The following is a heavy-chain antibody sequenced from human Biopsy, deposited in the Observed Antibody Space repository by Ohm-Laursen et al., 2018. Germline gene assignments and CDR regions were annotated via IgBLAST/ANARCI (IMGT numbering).Heavy chain of an antibody. D-gene: IGHD3-9*01. V-gene: IGHV1-69*06. CDR1: GGTFSNYG. J-gene: IGHJ1*01. CDR3: ATKLTGYFHR. Sequence: SVKVSCKAPGGTFSNYGVNWVRRAPGQGLEWLGGNIPILGTGNYAQKFQDRVTVAADTSTSTATMELRSLRSDDTAVYYCATKLTGYFHRWGQGTLVIVSS. CDR2: NIPILGTG.